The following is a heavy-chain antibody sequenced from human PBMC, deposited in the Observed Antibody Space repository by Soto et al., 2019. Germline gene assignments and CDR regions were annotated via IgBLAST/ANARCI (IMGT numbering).Heavy chain of an antibody. CDR3: VMMDNYVTPTPQDV. J-gene: IGHJ6*02. CDR2: ISPYTGNT. CDR1: GYIFVNYG. V-gene: IGHV1-18*01. D-gene: IGHD3-16*01. Sequence: QVQLVQSGDEVKKPGASVKVSCKASGYIFVNYGIAWVRQAPGQGLEWMGWISPYTGNTHSASKVQGRLTMTTDTSTSTASMDLGSLTSDDTAVYYCVMMDNYVTPTPQDVWGQGTTVTVSS.